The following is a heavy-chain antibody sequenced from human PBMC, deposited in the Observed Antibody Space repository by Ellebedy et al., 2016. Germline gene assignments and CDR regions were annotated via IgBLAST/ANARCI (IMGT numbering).Heavy chain of an antibody. CDR3: ARDHGSTGSSSWYYVPDY. CDR1: GYTFTSYA. V-gene: IGHV1-3*01. J-gene: IGHJ4*02. Sequence: ASVKVSCKASGYTFTSYAMHWVRQAPGQRLEWMGWINAGNGNTKYSQKFQGRVTITRDTSASTAYMELSSLRSEDTAVYYCARDHGSTGSSSWYYVPDYWGQGTLVTVSS. CDR2: INAGNGNT. D-gene: IGHD6-13*01.